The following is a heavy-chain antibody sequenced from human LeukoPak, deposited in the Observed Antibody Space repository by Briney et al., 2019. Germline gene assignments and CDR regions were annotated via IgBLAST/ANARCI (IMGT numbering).Heavy chain of an antibody. Sequence: PGGSLRLSCAASGFTFSTYTMNWVRQAPGKGLEWVSSIISTGTTVYYADSVRGRFTISRDNARNSLYLQMNSLRDEDTAVYYCARERGFDPWGQGTLVTVSS. V-gene: IGHV3-48*02. CDR1: GFTFSTYT. CDR3: ARERGFDP. CDR2: IISTGTTV. J-gene: IGHJ5*02.